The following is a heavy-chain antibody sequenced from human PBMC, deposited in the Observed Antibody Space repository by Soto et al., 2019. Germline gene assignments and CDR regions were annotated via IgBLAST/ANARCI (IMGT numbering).Heavy chain of an antibody. V-gene: IGHV4-31*03. D-gene: IGHD3-22*01. Sequence: KPSETLSLTCTVSGGSISSGGYYWNWIRQHPGKGLEWIGYIYYSGSTSYNPSLKSRVIISVDTSKNQFSLKLSSVTAADTAVYYCASGGSDYDSSGRPSFYFDYWGQGTLVTVSS. CDR1: GGSISSGGYY. CDR2: IYYSGST. J-gene: IGHJ4*02. CDR3: ASGGSDYDSSGRPSFYFDY.